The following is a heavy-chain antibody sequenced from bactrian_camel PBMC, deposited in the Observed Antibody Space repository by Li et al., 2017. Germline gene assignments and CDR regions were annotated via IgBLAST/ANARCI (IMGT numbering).Heavy chain of an antibody. CDR1: STTYC. CDR2: IVSGGRT. Sequence: HVQLVESGGGSVQAGGSLRLSCAASSTTYCMGWFRQAPGKEREGVAAIVSGGRTIYADSVKGRFTISRDNAKNMVYLQMNSLKLEDTAVYYCVSHVVSSWGRGTQVTVS. J-gene: IGHJ4*01. V-gene: IGHV3S53*01. D-gene: IGHD2*01. CDR3: VSHVVSS.